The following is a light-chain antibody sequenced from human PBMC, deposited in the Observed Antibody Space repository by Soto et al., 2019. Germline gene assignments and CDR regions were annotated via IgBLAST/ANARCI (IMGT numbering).Light chain of an antibody. Sequence: IRITQSTSSLSASTGERGTITCRASQGISSYLAWYQQKPGKAPKLLIYAASTLQSGVPSRFSGSGSGTDFTLTISCLQSDDVSTYLCQQYFEWPPMTFGRGTQVDIK. V-gene: IGKV1-8*01. J-gene: IGKJ1*01. CDR1: QGISSY. CDR3: QQYFEWPPMT. CDR2: AAS.